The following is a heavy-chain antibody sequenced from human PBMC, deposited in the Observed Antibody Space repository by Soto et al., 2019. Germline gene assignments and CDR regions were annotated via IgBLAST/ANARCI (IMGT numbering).Heavy chain of an antibody. D-gene: IGHD3-16*02. CDR2: INSDGSST. J-gene: IGHJ6*02. CDR1: GFTFSSYW. V-gene: IGHV3-74*01. Sequence: GGSLRLSCAASGFTFSSYWMHWVRQAPGKGLVWVSRINSDGSSTSYGDSVKGRFTISRDNAKNTLYLQMNSLRAEDTAVYYCASLMITFGGVIAPYYYYGMDVWGQGTTVTVSS. CDR3: ASLMITFGGVIAPYYYYGMDV.